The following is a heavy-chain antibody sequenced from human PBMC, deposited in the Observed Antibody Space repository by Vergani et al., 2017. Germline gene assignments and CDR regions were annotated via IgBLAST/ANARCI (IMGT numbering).Heavy chain of an antibody. CDR1: GYTFTGYY. D-gene: IGHD6-19*01. CDR3: ARQGSVAVAANNWFSR. Sequence: QVQLVQSGAEVKKPGASVKVSCKASGYTFTGYYMHWVRQAPGQGLEWMGWINPNSGGTNYAQKFQGMVTMTRDTSISTAYMELSRLRSDDTAVYYCARQGSVAVAANNWFSRWGEGSLLTVSS. CDR2: INPNSGGT. V-gene: IGHV1-2*02. J-gene: IGHJ5*02.